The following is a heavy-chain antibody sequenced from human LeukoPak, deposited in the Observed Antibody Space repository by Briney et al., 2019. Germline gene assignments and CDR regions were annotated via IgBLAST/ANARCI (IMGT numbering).Heavy chain of an antibody. D-gene: IGHD3-3*01. CDR2: MNPNRGDT. Sequence: GASVKVSCKASGYTFSDYTINWVRQATGQGLEWMGWMNPNRGDTGYAQKFQGRVTITRNTSISTAYMELSSLRSEDTAVYYCARGLWGDFWSGDYYYYYMDVWGKGTTVTVSS. J-gene: IGHJ6*03. CDR1: GYTFSDYT. V-gene: IGHV1-8*01. CDR3: ARGLWGDFWSGDYYYYYMDV.